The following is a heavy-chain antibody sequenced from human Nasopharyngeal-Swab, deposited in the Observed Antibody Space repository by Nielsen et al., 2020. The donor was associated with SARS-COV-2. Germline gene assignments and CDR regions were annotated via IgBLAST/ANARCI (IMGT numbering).Heavy chain of an antibody. D-gene: IGHD6-19*01. V-gene: IGHV5-10-1*01. CDR2: IDPSDSYT. Sequence: GGSLRLSCKGSGYSFTSYWISWVRQMPGKGLEWMGRIDPSDSYTNYSPSFQGHVTISADKSISTAYLQWSSLKASDTAMYYCARRGIAVAGTAYYYYMDVWGKGTTVTVSS. CDR1: GYSFTSYW. J-gene: IGHJ6*03. CDR3: ARRGIAVAGTAYYYYMDV.